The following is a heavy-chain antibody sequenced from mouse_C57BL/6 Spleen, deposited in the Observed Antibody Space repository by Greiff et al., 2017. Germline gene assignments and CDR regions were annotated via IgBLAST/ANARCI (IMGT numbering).Heavy chain of an antibody. CDR3: AGYLYYFDY. D-gene: IGHD5-1*01. V-gene: IGHV3-6*01. Sequence: VQLQQSGPGLVKPSQSLSLTCSVTGYSITSGYYWNWIRQFPGNKLEWMGYISYDGSNNYNPSLKNRISITRDTSKNQFFLKLNSVTTEDTATYYCAGYLYYFDYWGQGTTLTVSS. CDR2: ISYDGSN. J-gene: IGHJ2*01. CDR1: GYSITSGYY.